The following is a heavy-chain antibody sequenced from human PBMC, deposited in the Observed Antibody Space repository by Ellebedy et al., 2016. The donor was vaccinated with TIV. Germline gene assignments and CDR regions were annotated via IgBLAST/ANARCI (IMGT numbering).Heavy chain of an antibody. CDR3: AREGWYFDY. CDR2: ISAYNGNT. Sequence: ASVKVSCXASGYTFTSYGISWVQQAPGQGLEWMGWISAYNGNTNYAQKLQGRVTMTRDTSTSTVYMELSSLRSEDTAVYYCAREGWYFDYWGQGTLVTVSS. J-gene: IGHJ4*02. V-gene: IGHV1-18*04. D-gene: IGHD6-19*01. CDR1: GYTFTSYG.